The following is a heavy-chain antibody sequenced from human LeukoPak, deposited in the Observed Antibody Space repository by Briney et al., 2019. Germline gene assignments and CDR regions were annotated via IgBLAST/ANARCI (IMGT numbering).Heavy chain of an antibody. Sequence: GGSLRLSCAASGFTFSSYEMNWVRQAPGKGLEWVSYISSSGSTIYYADSVKGRFTISRDNAKNSLYLQMNSLRAEDTAIYYCAKDPTDFDSSGQTYFDYWGQGTLVTVSS. D-gene: IGHD3-22*01. CDR1: GFTFSSYE. CDR3: AKDPTDFDSSGQTYFDY. J-gene: IGHJ4*02. CDR2: ISSSGSTI. V-gene: IGHV3-48*03.